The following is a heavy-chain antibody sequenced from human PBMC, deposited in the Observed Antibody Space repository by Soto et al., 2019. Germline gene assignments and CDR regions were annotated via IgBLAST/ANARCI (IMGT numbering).Heavy chain of an antibody. CDR3: ARGVPYSYGYVSWFDP. J-gene: IGHJ5*02. CDR1: GGSVSSGSYY. D-gene: IGHD5-18*01. CDR2: IYYSGST. V-gene: IGHV4-61*01. Sequence: SETLSLTCTVSGGSVSSGSYYWSWIRQPPGKGLEWIGYIYYSGSTNYNPSLKSRVTISVDTSKNQFSLKLSSVTAADTAVYYCARGVPYSYGYVSWFDPWGQGTLATVSS.